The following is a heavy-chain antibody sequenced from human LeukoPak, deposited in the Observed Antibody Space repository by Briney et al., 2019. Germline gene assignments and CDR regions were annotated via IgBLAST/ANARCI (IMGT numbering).Heavy chain of an antibody. D-gene: IGHD6-13*01. V-gene: IGHV3-53*01. CDR1: GFTVSSNY. Sequence: GGSLRLSCAASGFTVSSNYMSWVRQAPGKGLEWVSVIYSGGSTYYADSVKGRFTISRDNSKNTLYLQMNSLRVEDTAVYYCARGKGIAAAGTGKYYYYYYMDVWGKGTTVTISS. J-gene: IGHJ6*03. CDR2: IYSGGST. CDR3: ARGKGIAAAGTGKYYYYYYMDV.